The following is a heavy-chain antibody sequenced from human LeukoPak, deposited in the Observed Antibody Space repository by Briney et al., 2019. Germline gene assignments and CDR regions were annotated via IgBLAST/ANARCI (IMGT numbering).Heavy chain of an antibody. D-gene: IGHD1-26*01. CDR3: TTWDGVD. Sequence: PGGSLRLSCAASGFTFSSYGMSWVRQAPGKGLEWVGHVKSKTDGGTTDCAAPVKGRFTISRDDSKNTLYLQMNSLKTEDTAVYYCTTWDGVDWGQGTMVTVSS. CDR2: VKSKTDGGTT. CDR1: GFTFSSYG. J-gene: IGHJ3*01. V-gene: IGHV3-15*01.